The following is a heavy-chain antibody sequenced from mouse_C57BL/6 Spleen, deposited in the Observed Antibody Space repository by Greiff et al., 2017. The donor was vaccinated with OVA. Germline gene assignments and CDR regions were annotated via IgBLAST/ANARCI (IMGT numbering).Heavy chain of an antibody. CDR3: ARDRGYGSSYGAY. V-gene: IGHV3-6*01. D-gene: IGHD1-1*01. J-gene: IGHJ3*01. CDR2: ISYDGNN. CDR1: GYSITSGYY. Sequence: ESGPGLVKPSQSLSLTCSVTGYSITSGYYWNWIRQFPGNKLEWMGYISYDGNNNYNPSLKNRISITRDTSKNQFFLKLNSVTTEDTATYYCARDRGYGSSYGAYWGQGTLVTVSA.